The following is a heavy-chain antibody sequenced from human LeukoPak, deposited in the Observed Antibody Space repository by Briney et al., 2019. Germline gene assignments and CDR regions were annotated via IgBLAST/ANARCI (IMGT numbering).Heavy chain of an antibody. D-gene: IGHD3-10*01. V-gene: IGHV3-15*01. Sequence: GGSLRPSCAASGSTFTNAWMNWVRQAPGKGLEWVGRIKSKSDGGTTDYAAPVKGRFTISRDDPKITLYLQMNSLKTEGTAVYYCAHGLWHYDAFDVWGQGTMVTVSS. J-gene: IGHJ3*01. CDR2: IKSKSDGGTT. CDR3: AHGLWHYDAFDV. CDR1: GSTFTNAW.